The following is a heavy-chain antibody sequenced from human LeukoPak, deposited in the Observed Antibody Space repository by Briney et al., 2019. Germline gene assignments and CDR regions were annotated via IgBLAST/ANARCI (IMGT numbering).Heavy chain of an antibody. J-gene: IGHJ4*02. CDR2: IYYSGST. CDR1: GYSISSGYY. Sequence: SETLSLTCTVSGYSISSGYYWGWIRQPPGKGLEWIGSIYYSGSTYYNPSLKSRVTISVDTSKNQFSLNLSSVTAADTAVYYCASTFNDYGDFYFDYWGQGTLVTVSS. D-gene: IGHD4-17*01. V-gene: IGHV4-38-2*02. CDR3: ASTFNDYGDFYFDY.